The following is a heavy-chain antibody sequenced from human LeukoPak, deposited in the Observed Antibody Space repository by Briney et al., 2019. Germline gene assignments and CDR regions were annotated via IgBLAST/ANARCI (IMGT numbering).Heavy chain of an antibody. CDR1: GGSISSYY. CDR2: IYYSGST. V-gene: IGHV4-59*01. D-gene: IGHD5-18*01. J-gene: IGHJ4*02. Sequence: LSDPLSLTCTVSGGSISSYYWSWLRQPPGKALEWIVYIYYSGSTNYTPSLKSRVSISIDTSKIPFSLKLSSVTAADTAVYYCARESPDTATPDYWGQGTLVTVSS. CDR3: ARESPDTATPDY.